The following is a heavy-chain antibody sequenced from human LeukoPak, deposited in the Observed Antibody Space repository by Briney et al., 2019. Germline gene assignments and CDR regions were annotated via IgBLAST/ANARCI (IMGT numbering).Heavy chain of an antibody. Sequence: PSETLSLTCSVSGYSISSGYYWGWIRQPPGKGLEWIGSIYHSGSTYYNPSLKSRVTISVDTSMNQFSLKLSSVTAADTAVYYCARDRRGFDWFDYWGQGTLVTVSS. D-gene: IGHD3-10*01. CDR2: IYHSGST. CDR3: ARDRRGFDWFDY. CDR1: GYSISSGYY. V-gene: IGHV4-38-2*02. J-gene: IGHJ5*01.